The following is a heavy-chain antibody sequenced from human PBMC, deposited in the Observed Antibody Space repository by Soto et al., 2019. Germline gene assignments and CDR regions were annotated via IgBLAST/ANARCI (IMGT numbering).Heavy chain of an antibody. V-gene: IGHV3-23*01. CDR1: GFTFSSYA. J-gene: IGHJ4*02. CDR3: ANASSTGRPEGYFDY. Sequence: EVQLLDSGGGLIQPGGSLRLSCAASGFTFSSYAMGWFRQAPGKGLEWVSSISGTYGTHYADSVRGRFTISTDNSXTTPYLPMNSLRAEDTALYYCANASSTGRPEGYFDYWGQGTLVTVSS. D-gene: IGHD1-1*01. CDR2: ISGTYGT.